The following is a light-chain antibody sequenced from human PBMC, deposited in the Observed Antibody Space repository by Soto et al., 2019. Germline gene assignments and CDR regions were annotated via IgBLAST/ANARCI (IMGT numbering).Light chain of an antibody. CDR2: EVS. CDR3: SSYTSSSTGG. Sequence: QSALTQPASVSGSPGQSITISCTGTSSDVGGYNYVSWYQQHPGKAPKLMIYEVSNRPSGVSNRFSGSKSGNTASLTISGLQAEDEADYYCSSYTSSSTGGFGTATKLTVL. J-gene: IGLJ1*01. CDR1: SSDVGGYNY. V-gene: IGLV2-14*01.